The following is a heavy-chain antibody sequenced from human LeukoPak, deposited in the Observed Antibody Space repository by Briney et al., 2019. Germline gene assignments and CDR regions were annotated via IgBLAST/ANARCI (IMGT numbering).Heavy chain of an antibody. CDR1: GGSISSYY. Sequence: SETLSLTCTVSGGSISSYYWSWIRQPAGKGLEWIGRIYTSGTTHYNPSLKSRVTISVDTSKNQFSLKLSSVTAADTAVYYCARGPKGRYNWNYVTSKHTRKDPIGNWFDPWGQGTLVTVSS. V-gene: IGHV4-4*07. J-gene: IGHJ5*02. CDR3: ARGPKGRYNWNYVTSKHTRKDPIGNWFDP. D-gene: IGHD1-7*01. CDR2: IYTSGTT.